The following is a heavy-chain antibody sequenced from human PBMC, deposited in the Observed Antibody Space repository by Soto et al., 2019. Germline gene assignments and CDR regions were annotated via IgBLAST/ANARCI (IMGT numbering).Heavy chain of an antibody. V-gene: IGHV1-69*13. Sequence: ASVKVSCKASGGTFSSYAISWVRQAPGQGLEWMGGIIPIFGTANYAQKFQGRVTITADESTSTAYMELSSLRSEDTAVYYCARLGGGGFWSGYYDYYYGMDVWGQGTTVTVSS. CDR2: IIPIFGTA. J-gene: IGHJ6*02. D-gene: IGHD3-3*01. CDR1: GGTFSSYA. CDR3: ARLGGGGFWSGYYDYYYGMDV.